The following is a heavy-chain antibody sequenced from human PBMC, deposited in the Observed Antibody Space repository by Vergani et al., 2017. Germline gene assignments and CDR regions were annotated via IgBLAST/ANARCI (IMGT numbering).Heavy chain of an antibody. CDR1: GFTSEGYA. CDR2: ISWNSNSI. CDR3: AKDLGTSSGGGWFAP. Sequence: EVQLEESGGGLVLPGRSLRLSCVASGFTSEGYAMHWVRQAPGKGLEWVSGISWNSNSIGYADSVKGRFTISRDKAKNSLYLQMKSLRAEGTALYYCAKDLGTSSGGGWFAPWGKGTLVPVSS. D-gene: IGHD6-6*01. V-gene: IGHV3-9*02. J-gene: IGHJ5*02.